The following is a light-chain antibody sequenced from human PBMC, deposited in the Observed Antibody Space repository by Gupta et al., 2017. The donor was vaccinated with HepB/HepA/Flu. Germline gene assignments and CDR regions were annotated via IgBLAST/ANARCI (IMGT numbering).Light chain of an antibody. V-gene: IGLV3-1*01. J-gene: IGLJ2*01. CDR1: KLGDKY. Sequence: SYELIHPPSVSVSPGQTASIPGSGDKLGDKYACWYPQKPGQSPLLVSYQDSKRPSGIPARFSGSNDGNTATLTISGTQAMDEADYYCQAWDSSTYVVFGGGTKLTVL. CDR3: QAWDSSTYVV. CDR2: QDS.